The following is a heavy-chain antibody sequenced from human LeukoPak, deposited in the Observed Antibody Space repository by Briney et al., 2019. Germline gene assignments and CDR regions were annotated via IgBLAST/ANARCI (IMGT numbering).Heavy chain of an antibody. CDR1: GGTFSSYA. CDR3: ATQSVAAVYSWFDP. Sequence: ASVKVSCKASGGTFSSYAISWVRQAPGQGLEWMGGIIPIFGTANYAQKFQGRVTITADKSTSTAYMELSSLRSEDTAVYYCATQSVAAVYSWFDPWGRGTLVTVSS. J-gene: IGHJ5*02. V-gene: IGHV1-69*06. D-gene: IGHD2-15*01. CDR2: IIPIFGTA.